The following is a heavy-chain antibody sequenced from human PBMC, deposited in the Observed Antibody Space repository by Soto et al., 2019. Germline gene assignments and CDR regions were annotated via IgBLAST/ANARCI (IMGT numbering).Heavy chain of an antibody. CDR1: GFTFSSYG. J-gene: IGHJ4*02. CDR3: ASSTLYYDSSGYLFDY. CDR2: IWYDGSNK. V-gene: IGHV3-33*01. D-gene: IGHD3-22*01. Sequence: QVQLVESGGGVVQPGRSLRLSCAASGFTFSSYGMHWVRQAPGKGLEWVAVIWYDGSNKYYADSVKGRFTISRDNSKNTLYLQMNSLRAEDTAVYYCASSTLYYDSSGYLFDYWGQGTLVTVSS.